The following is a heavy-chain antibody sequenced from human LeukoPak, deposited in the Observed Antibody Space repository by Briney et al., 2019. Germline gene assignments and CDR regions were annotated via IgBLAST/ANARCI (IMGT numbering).Heavy chain of an antibody. Sequence: ASVKVSCKASGYTFTSYYMHWVRQAPGQGLEWMGIINPSGGSTSYAQKFQGRVTMTRDTSTSTVYMELSSLRSEDTAVYYCARGAYYYDSSGYYGFGVDYWGQGTLVTVSS. CDR2: INPSGGST. CDR1: GYTFTSYY. CDR3: ARGAYYYDSSGYYGFGVDY. D-gene: IGHD3-22*01. V-gene: IGHV1-46*01. J-gene: IGHJ4*02.